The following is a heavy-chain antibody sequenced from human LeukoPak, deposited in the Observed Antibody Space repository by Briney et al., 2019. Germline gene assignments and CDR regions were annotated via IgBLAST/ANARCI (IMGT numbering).Heavy chain of an antibody. J-gene: IGHJ4*02. Sequence: PSETLSLTCTVSNGSISSSDYYWGWLRQPAGKGLEWIVRIYTSGSTNYNPSLKSRATMSVDTSRNQFSLHLTSVNAADTAVYYCARGWVTGHLDYWGQGTLVTVSS. CDR1: NGSISSSDYY. D-gene: IGHD2-21*02. CDR2: IYTSGST. CDR3: ARGWVTGHLDY. V-gene: IGHV4-61*02.